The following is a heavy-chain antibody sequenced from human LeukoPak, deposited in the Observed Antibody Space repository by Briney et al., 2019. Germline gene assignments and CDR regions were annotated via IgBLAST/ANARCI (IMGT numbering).Heavy chain of an antibody. CDR3: ARVQAAEDY. V-gene: IGHV3-74*01. CDR2: INPDGSDI. J-gene: IGHJ4*02. CDR1: GFTFSDYW. D-gene: IGHD6-13*01. Sequence: PGGSLRLSCAASGFTFSDYWMHWVRQTPGRGLVWVSRINPDGSDILYADSVKGRFSISRDNAKNMLYLQLNSLRAEDTAVYYCARVQAAEDYWGQGTLVTVSS.